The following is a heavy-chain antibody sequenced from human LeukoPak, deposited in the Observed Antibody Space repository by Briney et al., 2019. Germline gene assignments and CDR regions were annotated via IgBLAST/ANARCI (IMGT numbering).Heavy chain of an antibody. D-gene: IGHD6-13*01. J-gene: IGHJ4*02. V-gene: IGHV3-21*01. CDR1: GFTFSSYS. CDR3: ARLFSSRSPLDH. Sequence: TGGSLRLSCAASGFTFSSYSMNWVRQAPGKGLEYVSSISNSSSYIYYADSLKGRFTVSRDDAKTSLYLQMNSLSVEDTAVYYCARLFSSRSPLDHWGQGTLVAVSS. CDR2: ISNSSSYI.